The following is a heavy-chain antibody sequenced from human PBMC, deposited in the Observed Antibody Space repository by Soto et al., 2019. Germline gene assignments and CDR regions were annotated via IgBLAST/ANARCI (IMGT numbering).Heavy chain of an antibody. V-gene: IGHV4-59*01. CDR3: ARDTRLITMVRGVTNYYYYGMDV. D-gene: IGHD3-10*01. J-gene: IGHJ6*02. CDR1: GGSISSYY. CDR2: IYYSGST. Sequence: SETLSLTCTVSGGSISSYYWSWIRQPPGKGLERMGYIYYSGSTNYNPSLKSRVTISVDTSKNQFSLKLSSATAAVRGVYYCARDTRLITMVRGVTNYYYYGMDVWGQWTTVTVSS.